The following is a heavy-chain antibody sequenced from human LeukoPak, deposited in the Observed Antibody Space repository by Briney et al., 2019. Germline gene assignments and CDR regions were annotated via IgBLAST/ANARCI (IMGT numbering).Heavy chain of an antibody. D-gene: IGHD3-22*01. CDR3: TSGAYYNDY. CDR2: IKSDGSGT. J-gene: IGHJ4*02. V-gene: IGHV3-74*03. CDR1: GFTFSTYW. Sequence: AGGSLRLSCAASGFTFSTYWMHWVRQVPGKGLVWVSHIKSDGSGTEYADSVKGRFTISRDNAKNTLYMQMNSLRAEDTAVYYCTSGAYYNDYWGQGTLVTVSS.